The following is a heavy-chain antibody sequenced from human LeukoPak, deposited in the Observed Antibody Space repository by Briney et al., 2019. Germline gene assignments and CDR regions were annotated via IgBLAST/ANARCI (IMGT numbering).Heavy chain of an antibody. D-gene: IGHD1-1*01. J-gene: IGHJ1*01. CDR3: VRGAGPGTPFD. CDR1: GFTFSLSW. V-gene: IGHV3-74*01. CDR2: INYDARSR. Sequence: GGSLRLSCAASGFTFSLSWMHWVGQAPGKGLEWVSSINYDARSRTYADSVKGRLTISRDNAENTLFLQMNSLRVEDSAIFACVRGAGPGTPFDWGQGILVTVSS.